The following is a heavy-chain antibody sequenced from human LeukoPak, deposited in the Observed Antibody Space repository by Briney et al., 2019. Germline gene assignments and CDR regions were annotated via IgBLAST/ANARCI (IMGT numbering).Heavy chain of an antibody. CDR2: IRYDGRAR. D-gene: IGHD4-23*01. CDR1: GFTFSNYD. V-gene: IGHV3-30*02. Sequence: GGSLRLSCAASGFTFSNYDMHWVRQSPGKGLEWVAFIRYDGRARTYADSVKGRFTIFKANSHNIFYQQMNSLRAEDTAVYYCAANYGGHSFDYWGQGTLVTAS. CDR3: AANYGGHSFDY. J-gene: IGHJ4*02.